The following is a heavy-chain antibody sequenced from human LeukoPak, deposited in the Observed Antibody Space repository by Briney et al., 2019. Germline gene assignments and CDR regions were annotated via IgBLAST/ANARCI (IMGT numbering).Heavy chain of an antibody. J-gene: IGHJ3*02. V-gene: IGHV5-51*01. CDR2: IYPGDSDT. CDR1: GYSFTTYW. CDR3: ARPSTHDCTKGVCPDAFDI. Sequence: GESLKISCKGSGYSFTTYWIGWVRQMPGRGLEWMGIIYPGDSDTRYSPSFQGQVTISADKSISTAYLQWSSLKASDTAIYYCARPSTHDCTKGVCPDAFDIWGQGTMVTVSS. D-gene: IGHD2-8*01.